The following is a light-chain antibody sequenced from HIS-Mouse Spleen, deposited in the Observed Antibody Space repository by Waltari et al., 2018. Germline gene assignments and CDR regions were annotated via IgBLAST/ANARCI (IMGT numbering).Light chain of an antibody. V-gene: IGLV3-19*01. J-gene: IGLJ2*01. Sequence: SSELTQDPAVSVALGQTVRITCQGDSLRSYYDSWNEQKPGQAPLPGIYGKHNRPSGIPDRFSGASSGNTASLTITGAQAEDETDYYCNSRDSSGNHVVFGGGTKLTVL. CDR1: SLRSYY. CDR2: GKH. CDR3: NSRDSSGNHVV.